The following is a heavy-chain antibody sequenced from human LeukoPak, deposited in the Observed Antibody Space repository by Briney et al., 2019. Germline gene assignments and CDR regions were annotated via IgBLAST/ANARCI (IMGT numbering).Heavy chain of an antibody. V-gene: IGHV3-9*03. CDR1: GFTFDDYA. D-gene: IGHD3-22*01. CDR3: AKVARRYYYDSSGPDDAFDI. J-gene: IGHJ3*02. Sequence: GRSLRLSCAASGFTFDDYAMHWVRQAPGKGLEGVSGISWNSGSIGYADSVKGRFTISRDNAKNSLYLQMNSLRAEDMALYYCAKVARRYYYDSSGPDDAFDIWGQGTMVTVSS. CDR2: ISWNSGSI.